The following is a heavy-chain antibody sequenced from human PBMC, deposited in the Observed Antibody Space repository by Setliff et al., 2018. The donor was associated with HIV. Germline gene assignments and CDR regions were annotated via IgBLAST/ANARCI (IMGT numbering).Heavy chain of an antibody. V-gene: IGHV1-3*01. D-gene: IGHD6-13*01. J-gene: IGHJ4*02. CDR2: INAGNGDT. CDR1: GYTFTNYA. Sequence: ASVKVSCKASGYTFTNYAIHWVRQAPGQRLEWMGWINAGNGDTKYSQKFQGRVTITTDTSASTAYMELNSLSSEDTAVYYCARADSSNWYHVGYWGQGTLVTVSS. CDR3: ARADSSNWYHVGY.